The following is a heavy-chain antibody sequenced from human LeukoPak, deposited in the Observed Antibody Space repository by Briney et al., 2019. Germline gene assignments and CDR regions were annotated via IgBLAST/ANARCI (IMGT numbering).Heavy chain of an antibody. Sequence: GGSLRLSCAASGFTFSSYWMSWVRRAPGKGLEWVANIKQDGSEKYYVDSVKGRFTISRDNAKNSLSLHMNSLRDEDTAVYYCARGNWEPSDYWGQGTLVTVSS. J-gene: IGHJ4*02. CDR3: ARGNWEPSDY. CDR1: GFTFSSYW. CDR2: IKQDGSEK. D-gene: IGHD7-27*01. V-gene: IGHV3-7*04.